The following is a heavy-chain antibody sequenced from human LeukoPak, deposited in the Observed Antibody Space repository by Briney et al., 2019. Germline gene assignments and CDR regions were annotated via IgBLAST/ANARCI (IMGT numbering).Heavy chain of an antibody. CDR2: IHYSGST. D-gene: IGHD2-2*01. CDR1: GGSISSYY. V-gene: IGHV4-59*08. Sequence: PSETLSLTCTDSGGSISSYYWSWIRRPPGKGLEWIGSIHYSGSTTYNPSLKSRVTISVDTSKNQFSLKLSSVTAADTAVYYCARRLGGTSTGFDYWGQGTLVTVSS. J-gene: IGHJ4*02. CDR3: ARRLGGTSTGFDY.